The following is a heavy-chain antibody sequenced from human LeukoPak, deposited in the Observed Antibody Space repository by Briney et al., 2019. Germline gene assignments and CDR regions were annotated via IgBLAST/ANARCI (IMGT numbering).Heavy chain of an antibody. CDR3: ATGRIDF. CDR2: ISPGSSTT. V-gene: IGHV3-48*02. J-gene: IGHJ4*02. Sequence: PGGSLRLSCAASGLTFSISNMIWVRQAPGKGLEWVSYISPGSSTTYYADSVEGRFTISRDNAKNSLYLQMNSLRDEDTAVYYCATGRIDFWGQGTRVTVSS. CDR1: GLTFSISN.